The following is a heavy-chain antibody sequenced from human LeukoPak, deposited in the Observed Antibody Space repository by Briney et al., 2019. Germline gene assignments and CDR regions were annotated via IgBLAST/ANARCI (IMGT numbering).Heavy chain of an antibody. D-gene: IGHD3-10*01. V-gene: IGHV4-4*07. CDR3: AREDYYTSATDY. J-gene: IGHJ4*02. Sequence: SETLSLTCTVSGGSISSYYWSWIRQPAGKGLEWIGRIYTSGSTNYNPSLKSRATMSVDTSKNQFSLKLSSVTAADTAVYYCAREDYYTSATDYWGQGTLVTVSS. CDR1: GGSISSYY. CDR2: IYTSGST.